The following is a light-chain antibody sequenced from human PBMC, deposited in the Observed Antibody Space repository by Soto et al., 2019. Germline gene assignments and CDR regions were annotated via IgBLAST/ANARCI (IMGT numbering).Light chain of an antibody. V-gene: IGKV3-20*01. Sequence: EIVLTQSPGTLSLSPGERATLSCRASQSVSSSYLAWYQQKPGQAPRLLIYGASSRATGIRDRFSGSGSGTDFNLTISRLEPEDFAVYYCQQYGSSRLTFGGGTKVEIK. CDR1: QSVSSSY. CDR3: QQYGSSRLT. CDR2: GAS. J-gene: IGKJ4*01.